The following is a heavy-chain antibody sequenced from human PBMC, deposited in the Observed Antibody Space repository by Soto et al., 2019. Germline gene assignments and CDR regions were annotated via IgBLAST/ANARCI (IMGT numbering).Heavy chain of an antibody. CDR2: MNPNSGNT. J-gene: IGHJ4*02. Sequence: QVQLVQSGAEVKKPGASVKVSCKASGYTFSSYDINWVRQATGQGLEWMGWMNPNSGNTGYAQKFQGRVTMTRNTSXSIXYMELSSLRSEDTAVYYCARRKRDYYDSSGYYSDYWGQGTLVTVSS. D-gene: IGHD3-22*01. V-gene: IGHV1-8*01. CDR3: ARRKRDYYDSSGYYSDY. CDR1: GYTFSSYD.